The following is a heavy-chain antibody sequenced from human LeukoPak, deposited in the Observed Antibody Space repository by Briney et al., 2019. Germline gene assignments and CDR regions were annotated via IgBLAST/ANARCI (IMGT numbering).Heavy chain of an antibody. D-gene: IGHD2-15*01. J-gene: IGHJ4*02. Sequence: SETLSLTCAVSGYSISSGFFWGWIRQPPGKGLEWIGSIYHSGSTYYNPSLKSRVTISVDTSKNQFSLQLRFVTAADTAVYYCAREGSHHALYYWGQGTLVTVSS. CDR2: IYHSGST. V-gene: IGHV4-38-2*02. CDR1: GYSISSGFF. CDR3: AREGSHHALYY.